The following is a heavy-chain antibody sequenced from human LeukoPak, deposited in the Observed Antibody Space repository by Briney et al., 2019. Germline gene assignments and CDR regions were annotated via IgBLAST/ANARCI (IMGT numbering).Heavy chain of an antibody. CDR1: GFTFDDYA. V-gene: IGHV3-43*02. D-gene: IGHD6-13*01. CDR2: ISGDGGST. CDR3: AKGGYSSSWSTGTNYFDY. J-gene: IGHJ4*02. Sequence: GGSLRLSCAASGFTFDDYAMHWVRQAPGKGLEWVSLISGDGGSTYYADSVKGRFTISRDNSKNSLYLQMNSLRAEDMALYYCAKGGYSSSWSTGTNYFDYWGQGTLVTVSS.